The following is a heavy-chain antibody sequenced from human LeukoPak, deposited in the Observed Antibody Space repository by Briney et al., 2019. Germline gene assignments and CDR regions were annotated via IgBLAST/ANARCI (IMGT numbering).Heavy chain of an antibody. D-gene: IGHD4-11*01. CDR2: IYYSGST. Sequence: PSETLSLTCTVSGGSISSSSYYWGWIRQPPGKGLEWIGSIYYSGSTYYNPSLKSRVTISVDTSKNQFSLKLSSVTAADTAVYYCARAPSEVDPTVTITGYYYYYYYMDVWGKGTTVTVSS. CDR1: GGSISSSSYY. V-gene: IGHV4-39*01. CDR3: ARAPSEVDPTVTITGYYYYYYYMDV. J-gene: IGHJ6*03.